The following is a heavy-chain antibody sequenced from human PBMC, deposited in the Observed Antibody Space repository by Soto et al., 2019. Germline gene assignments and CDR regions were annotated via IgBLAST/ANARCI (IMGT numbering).Heavy chain of an antibody. CDR3: AKRSGEYCSSISCPRGAFDI. J-gene: IGHJ3*02. Sequence: EVQLLESGGGLVQPGGSLRLSCAASGFTFSSYAMSWVRQAPGKGLEWVSAISGSGGSTYYADSVKGRFTISRDNSKNTLYLQMNSLRAEDTAVYYCAKRSGEYCSSISCPRGAFDIWGQGTMVTVSS. D-gene: IGHD2-2*01. CDR1: GFTFSSYA. CDR2: ISGSGGST. V-gene: IGHV3-23*01.